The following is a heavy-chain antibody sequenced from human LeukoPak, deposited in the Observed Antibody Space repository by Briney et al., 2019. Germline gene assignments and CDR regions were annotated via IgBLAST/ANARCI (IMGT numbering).Heavy chain of an antibody. D-gene: IGHD5-12*01. J-gene: IGHJ4*02. CDR3: AKAPYGTVGYVPYFDY. CDR1: GFTFSSYG. CDR2: ISSSGDGT. Sequence: GGSLRLSCAASGFTFSSYGMHWVRQAPGKGLEWVSAISSSGDGTSYTDSVKGRFTISRDNSKNTPYLQMISLRAEDTAVYYCAKAPYGTVGYVPYFDYWGQGTLVTVSS. V-gene: IGHV3-23*01.